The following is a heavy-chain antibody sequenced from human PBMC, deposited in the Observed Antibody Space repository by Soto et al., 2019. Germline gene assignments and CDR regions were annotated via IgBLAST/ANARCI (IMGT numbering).Heavy chain of an antibody. CDR2: INVYNGNT. Sequence: ASVKVSCKASGYTFTNYGISWVRQAPGQGLEWMGWINVYNGNTKYAQKVQGRVTMTTDTSTSTAYMELRSLRSDDTAVYYCARGVGSGSYYNQYNWFDPWGQGTLVTVFS. J-gene: IGHJ5*02. CDR1: GYTFTNYG. CDR3: ARGVGSGSYYNQYNWFDP. V-gene: IGHV1-18*01. D-gene: IGHD3-10*01.